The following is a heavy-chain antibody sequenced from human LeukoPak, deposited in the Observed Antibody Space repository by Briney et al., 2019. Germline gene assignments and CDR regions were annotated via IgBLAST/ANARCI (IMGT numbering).Heavy chain of an antibody. V-gene: IGHV1-18*01. Sequence: ASVKVSCKASGYTFTSYGISWVRQAPGQGLEWMGWISAYNGNTNYAQKLQGRVTITADKSTSTAYMELSSLRSEDTAVYYCARDWSSSWSRGPFDYWGQGTLVTVSS. CDR1: GYTFTSYG. D-gene: IGHD6-13*01. J-gene: IGHJ4*02. CDR3: ARDWSSSWSRGPFDY. CDR2: ISAYNGNT.